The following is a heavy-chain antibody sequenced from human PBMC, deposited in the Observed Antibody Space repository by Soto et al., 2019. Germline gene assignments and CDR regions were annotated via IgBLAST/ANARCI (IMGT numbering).Heavy chain of an antibody. Sequence: PGGSLRLSCAASGFTFSSYGMHWVRQAPGKGLEWVAVIWYDGSNKYYADSVKGRFTISRDNAKNSLYLQMNSLRVDDTAVYYCARDYSGSFNWFDPWGQGTLVTVSS. D-gene: IGHD1-26*01. CDR3: ARDYSGSFNWFDP. V-gene: IGHV3-33*01. J-gene: IGHJ5*02. CDR1: GFTFSSYG. CDR2: IWYDGSNK.